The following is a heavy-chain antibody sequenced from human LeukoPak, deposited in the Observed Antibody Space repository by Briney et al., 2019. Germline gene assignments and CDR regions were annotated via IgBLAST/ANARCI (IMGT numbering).Heavy chain of an antibody. CDR3: ARDRSSSSRKEYDAFDI. CDR1: GGSISSYY. V-gene: IGHV4-59*01. Sequence: SETLSLTXTVSGGSISSYYWSWIRQPPGKGMEWIGYIYYSGSTNYNPSLKSRVTISVDTSKNQFSLKLSSVTAADTAVYYCARDRSSSSRKEYDAFDIWGQGTMVTVSS. CDR2: IYYSGST. J-gene: IGHJ3*02. D-gene: IGHD6-6*01.